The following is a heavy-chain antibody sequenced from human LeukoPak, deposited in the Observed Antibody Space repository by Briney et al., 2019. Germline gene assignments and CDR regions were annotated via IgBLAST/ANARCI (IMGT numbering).Heavy chain of an antibody. CDR2: ISSSSSYI. V-gene: IGHV3-21*01. CDR3: ASPNPRIAARPYYYYYMDV. CDR1: GFTFSIYS. J-gene: IGHJ6*03. Sequence: GGSLRLSCAASGFTFSIYSMNWVRQAPGKGLEWVSSISSSSSYIYYADSVKGRFTISRDNAKNSLYLQMNSLRAEDTAVYYCASPNPRIAARPYYYYYMDVWGKGTTVTVSS. D-gene: IGHD6-6*01.